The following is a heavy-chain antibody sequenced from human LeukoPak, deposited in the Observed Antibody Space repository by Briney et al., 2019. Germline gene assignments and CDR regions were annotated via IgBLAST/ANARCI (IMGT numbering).Heavy chain of an antibody. V-gene: IGHV3-30*02. Sequence: GGSLRLSCAASGFTFSSYGIHWVRQAPGKGLEWVAYIRYDGSTKFYADSVKGRFTISRDNAKNSLYLQMNSLRAEDTAVYYCARALQVAAPFDYWGQGTLVTVSS. D-gene: IGHD6-19*01. CDR1: GFTFSSYG. CDR3: ARALQVAAPFDY. J-gene: IGHJ4*02. CDR2: IRYDGSTK.